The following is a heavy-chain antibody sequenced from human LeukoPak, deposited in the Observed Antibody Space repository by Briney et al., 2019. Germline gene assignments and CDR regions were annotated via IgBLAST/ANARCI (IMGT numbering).Heavy chain of an antibody. CDR1: GGSFSGYY. CDR3: ARNPPEYSSSSPYFDY. D-gene: IGHD6-6*01. CDR2: INHSGST. J-gene: IGHJ4*02. V-gene: IGHV4-34*01. Sequence: SETLSLTCAVYGGSFSGYYWSWLRQPPGKGLEWIGEINHSGSTNYNPSLKSRVTISVDTSKNQFSLKLSSVTAADTAVYYCARNPPEYSSSSPYFDYWGQGTLVTVSS.